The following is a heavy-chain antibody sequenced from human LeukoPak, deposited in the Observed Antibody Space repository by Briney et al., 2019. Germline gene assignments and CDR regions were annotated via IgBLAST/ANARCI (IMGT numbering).Heavy chain of an antibody. J-gene: IGHJ5*02. D-gene: IGHD2-15*01. Sequence: PGGSLRLSCAASGFTFSSYAMSWVRQAPGKGLEWVSTISGSGGSTYYAGSVKGQFTISRDNSKNTLYLQMDSLRAEDTAVYYCAKDANCSGDRCWRWFDPWGQGTLVTVSS. CDR3: AKDANCSGDRCWRWFDP. CDR2: ISGSGGST. CDR1: GFTFSSYA. V-gene: IGHV3-23*01.